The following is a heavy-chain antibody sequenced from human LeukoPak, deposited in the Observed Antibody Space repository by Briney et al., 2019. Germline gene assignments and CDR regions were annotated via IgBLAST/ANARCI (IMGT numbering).Heavy chain of an antibody. CDR2: IIPILGIA. CDR3: ASTEPGHRDSTLIVPVYWYFDL. CDR1: GGTFSSYA. Sequence: GSSVKVSCKASGGTFSSYAISWVRQAPGQGLEWMGRIIPILGIANYAQKFQGRVTITADKSTSTAYMELSSLRSEDTAVYYCASTEPGHRDSTLIVPVYWYFDLWGRGTLVTVSS. J-gene: IGHJ2*01. D-gene: IGHD2-2*01. V-gene: IGHV1-69*04.